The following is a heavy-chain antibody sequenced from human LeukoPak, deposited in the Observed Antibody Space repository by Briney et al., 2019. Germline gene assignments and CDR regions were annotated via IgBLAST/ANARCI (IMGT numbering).Heavy chain of an antibody. CDR1: GGTFSSYA. V-gene: IGHV1-2*02. J-gene: IGHJ4*02. D-gene: IGHD5-12*01. CDR2: INPKSGGT. CDR3: ASVTLSAYDGDY. Sequence: ASVKVSCKASGGTFSSYAISWVRQAPGQGLEWMGWINPKSGGTNYAQKFQGRVTMTRDTSISTAYMELSRLRSDDTAVYYCASVTLSAYDGDYRGQGTLVTVSS.